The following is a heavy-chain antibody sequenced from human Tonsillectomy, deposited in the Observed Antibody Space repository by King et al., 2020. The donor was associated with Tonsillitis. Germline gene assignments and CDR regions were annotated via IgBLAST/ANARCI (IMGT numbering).Heavy chain of an antibody. CDR3: AREEYDSSTYTPRFDY. Sequence: QLVQSGGGLVKPGGSLRLSCAASGFTFSSYGMNWVRQAPGAGLEWVSSITSSSAYIYYADSVKGRFTISRDNAKNSLYLRMNSLRAEDTAVYYCAREEYDSSTYTPRFDYWGQGTLVTVSS. D-gene: IGHD3-22*01. J-gene: IGHJ4*02. CDR1: GFTFSSYG. CDR2: ITSSSAYI. V-gene: IGHV3-21*01.